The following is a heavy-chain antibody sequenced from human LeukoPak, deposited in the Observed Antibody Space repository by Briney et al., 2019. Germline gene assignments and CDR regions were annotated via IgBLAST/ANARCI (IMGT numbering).Heavy chain of an antibody. CDR3: ARGAWATRLGS. J-gene: IGHJ4*02. CDR1: GESLNSYY. CDR2: IYESATT. D-gene: IGHD2-15*01. V-gene: IGHV4-34*01. Sequence: SETLSLTCAVYGESLNSYYWSWVRQPQGVGLEWIGEIYESATTEYNPSLKSRVTISMVPSKQQFSLSLSSVTAADTAVYYCARGAWATRLGSWGLGTPVIVSS.